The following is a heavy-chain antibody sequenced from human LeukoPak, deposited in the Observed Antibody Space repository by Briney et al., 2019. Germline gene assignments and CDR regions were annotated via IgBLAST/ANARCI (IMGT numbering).Heavy chain of an antibody. Sequence: SETLSLTCTVSGGSISSSSYYWGWIRQPPGKGLEWIGSIYYSGSTYYNPSLKSRVTISVDTSKNQFSLKLSSVTAADTAVYYCAKDGHGVGAIPRYYYYYYMDVWGKGTTVTVSS. J-gene: IGHJ6*03. CDR3: AKDGHGVGAIPRYYYYYYMDV. D-gene: IGHD1-26*01. CDR2: IYYSGST. V-gene: IGHV4-39*02. CDR1: GGSISSSSYY.